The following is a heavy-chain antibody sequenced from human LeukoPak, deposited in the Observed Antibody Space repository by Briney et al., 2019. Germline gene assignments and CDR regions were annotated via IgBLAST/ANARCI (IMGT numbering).Heavy chain of an antibody. CDR3: GKTTAGYSSGQKPAWPVDY. V-gene: IGHV3-23*01. CDR1: GFAFNSYA. Sequence: GGSLGLSCVASGFAFNSYAMYWVRQAPGKGLEWVSGVFGSGGSAHYADSVKGRFTISRDNSKNTVYLDMNSLRDEDTAIYYCGKTTAGYSSGQKPAWPVDYWGPGTLVTVSS. CDR2: VFGSGGSA. J-gene: IGHJ4*02. D-gene: IGHD2-15*01.